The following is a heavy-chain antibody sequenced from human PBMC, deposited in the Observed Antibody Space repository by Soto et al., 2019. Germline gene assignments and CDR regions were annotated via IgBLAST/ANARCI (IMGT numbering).Heavy chain of an antibody. V-gene: IGHV1-69*08. Sequence: QVQLVQSGAEVKKPGSSVKVSCKASGGTFSSYTISWVRQAPGQGLEWMGRIIPILGIANYAQKFQGRVTITADKSTSTAYMELSSLRSEDTAVYSCARDRTLLRYFDWLPPAEYFQHWGQGTLVTVSS. CDR3: ARDRTLLRYFDWLPPAEYFQH. D-gene: IGHD3-9*01. CDR1: GGTFSSYT. CDR2: IIPILGIA. J-gene: IGHJ1*01.